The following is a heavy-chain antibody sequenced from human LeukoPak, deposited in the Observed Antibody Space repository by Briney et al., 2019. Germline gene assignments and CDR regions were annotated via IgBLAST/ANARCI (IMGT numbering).Heavy chain of an antibody. D-gene: IGHD4-11*01. CDR3: ARHSDSNYGWFDP. CDR1: GESFSGYY. Sequence: SETLSLTCAVYGESFSGYYWSWIRQPPGKGLEWIGEINHSGSTNYNPSLKSRVTISVDTSKNQFSLKLSSVTAADTAVYYCARHSDSNYGWFDPWGQGTLVTVSS. CDR2: INHSGST. J-gene: IGHJ5*02. V-gene: IGHV4-34*01.